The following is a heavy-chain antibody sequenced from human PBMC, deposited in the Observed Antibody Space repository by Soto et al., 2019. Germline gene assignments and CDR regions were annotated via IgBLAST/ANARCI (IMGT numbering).Heavy chain of an antibody. CDR3: ASGPGGYYDSSGYPYYYGMDV. V-gene: IGHV1-69*06. Sequence: SVKVSCKASGGTFSSYAISWVRQAPGQGLEWMGGIIPIFGTANYAQKFQGRVTITADKSTSTAYMELSSLRSEDTAVYYCASGPGGYYDSSGYPYYYGMDVWGQGTTVTVSS. D-gene: IGHD3-22*01. CDR1: GGTFSSYA. J-gene: IGHJ6*02. CDR2: IIPIFGTA.